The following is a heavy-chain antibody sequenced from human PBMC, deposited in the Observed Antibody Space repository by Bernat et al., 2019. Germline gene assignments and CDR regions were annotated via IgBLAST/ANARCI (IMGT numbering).Heavy chain of an antibody. Sequence: QVQLVESGGGVVQPGRSLRLSCAASGFTFSSYAMHWVRQAPGKGLEWVAVISFDGNNKYYADSVKGRFTISRDNSKSKLFLQMNSLRAEDTAVYYWARVPPQYCSGDGCYLGLDYWGQGTLVTVSS. V-gene: IGHV3-30-3*01. J-gene: IGHJ4*02. CDR1: GFTFSSYA. D-gene: IGHD2-15*01. CDR2: ISFDGNNK. CDR3: ARVPPQYCSGDGCYLGLDY.